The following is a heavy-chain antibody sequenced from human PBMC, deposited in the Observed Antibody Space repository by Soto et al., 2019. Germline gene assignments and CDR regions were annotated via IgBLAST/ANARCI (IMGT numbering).Heavy chain of an antibody. CDR1: GYTFTSYG. CDR2: ISAYNGNT. J-gene: IGHJ3*02. V-gene: IGHV1-18*01. CDR3: ARGRTTVSRYDAFDI. D-gene: IGHD4-17*01. Sequence: QVQLVQSGAEVKKPGASVKVSCKASGYTFTSYGISWVRQAPGQGLEWMGWISAYNGNTNYAQNLHGRVTMTIDTSTRTVYMSLRSLRSDDTAVYYCARGRTTVSRYDAFDIWGQGTMVTVSS.